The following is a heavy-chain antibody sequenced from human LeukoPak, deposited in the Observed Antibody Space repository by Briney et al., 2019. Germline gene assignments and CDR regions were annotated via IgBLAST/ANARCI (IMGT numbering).Heavy chain of an antibody. CDR2: IIPIFGTA. J-gene: IGHJ3*02. CDR3: ARQAYGGPPNDAFNM. Sequence: SVKVSCKASGGTFSSYAISWVRQAPGQGLEWMGGIIPIFGTANYAQKFQGRVTITADESTSTAYMELSSLRSEDTAVYYCARQAYGGPPNDAFNMWGQGTMVTVSS. D-gene: IGHD4-23*01. V-gene: IGHV1-69*13. CDR1: GGTFSSYA.